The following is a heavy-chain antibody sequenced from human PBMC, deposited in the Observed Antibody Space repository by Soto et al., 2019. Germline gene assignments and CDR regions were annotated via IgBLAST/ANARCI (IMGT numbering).Heavy chain of an antibody. J-gene: IGHJ6*02. V-gene: IGHV1-58*01. CDR3: AADPAIFEGGMDV. Sequence: GASVKVSCKASGFTFTSSAVQWVRRARGQRLEWIGWIVVGSGNTNYAQKFQERVTITRDMSTSTAYMELSSLRSEDTAVYYCAADPAIFEGGMDVWGQGTTVTVSS. CDR2: IVVGSGNT. CDR1: GFTFTSSA. D-gene: IGHD3-3*01.